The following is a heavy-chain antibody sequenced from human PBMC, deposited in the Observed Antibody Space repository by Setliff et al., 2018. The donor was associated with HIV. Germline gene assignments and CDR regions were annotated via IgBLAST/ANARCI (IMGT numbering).Heavy chain of an antibody. CDR1: GGSISSHY. D-gene: IGHD6-19*01. CDR3: ARQQHSSDLKIWNY. CDR2: IYYSGST. V-gene: IGHV4-39*01. Sequence: SETLSLTCTVSGGSISSHYWGWIRQPPGKGLEWVGSIYYSGSTYYGPSLKSRVTISVDTSKNQILLRLSSVTAADTAVYYCARQQHSSDLKIWNYWGQGTQVTVSS. J-gene: IGHJ4*02.